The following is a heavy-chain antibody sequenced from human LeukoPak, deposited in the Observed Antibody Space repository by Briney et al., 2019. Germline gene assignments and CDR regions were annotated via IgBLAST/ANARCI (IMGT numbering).Heavy chain of an antibody. J-gene: IGHJ4*02. CDR1: GFTFSSYA. V-gene: IGHV3-30*01. D-gene: IGHD6-19*01. Sequence: GRFLRLSCAASGFTFSSYAMHWVRQAPGKGLEWVAVISYDGSNKYYADSVKGRFTISRDNSKNTLYLQMNSLRAEDTAVYYCARGISGYLDYWGQGTLVTVSS. CDR2: ISYDGSNK. CDR3: ARGISGYLDY.